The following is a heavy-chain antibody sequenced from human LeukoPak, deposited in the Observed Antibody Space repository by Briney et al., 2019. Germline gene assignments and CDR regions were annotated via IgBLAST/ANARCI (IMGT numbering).Heavy chain of an antibody. V-gene: IGHV3-74*01. CDR1: GFTFSSYW. Sequence: PGGSLRLSCAASGFTFSSYWMHWVRQAPGKGLVWVSRINSDGSSTSYADSVKGRFTISRDNAKNTLYLQMNSLRAEDTAVYYCARESLLWFGVTNHDYWGQGTLVTVSS. D-gene: IGHD3-10*01. CDR3: ARESLLWFGVTNHDY. CDR2: INSDGSST. J-gene: IGHJ4*02.